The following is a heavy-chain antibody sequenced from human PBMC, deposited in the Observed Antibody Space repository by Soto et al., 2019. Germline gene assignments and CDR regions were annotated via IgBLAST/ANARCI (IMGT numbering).Heavy chain of an antibody. CDR2: IIPVLGIK. CDR1: GVAFSGYA. D-gene: IGHD1-20*01. CDR3: AKYPGSITGMTSIHAFHR. V-gene: IGHV1-69*13. Sequence: SVRVSCKASGVAFSGYALSWVRQAPSRVLEWMVGIIPVLGIKNYAQKFQDRITIAADESTGTASLGLIDLKSEETAIYYCAKYPGSITGMTSIHAFHRWG. J-gene: IGHJ5*02.